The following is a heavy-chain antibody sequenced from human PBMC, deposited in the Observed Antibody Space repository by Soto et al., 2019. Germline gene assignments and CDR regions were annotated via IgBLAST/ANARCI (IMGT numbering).Heavy chain of an antibody. Sequence: SETLSLTCTVSGGSISSGSYHWSWIRQHPRKGLEWMANIYYSGSSYYNPSLKRRATISIYTSKDQFSLRLGSVTAADTPVYSCARAEGSRSYFRHDYWGRGTLVNVS. V-gene: IGHV4-31*03. CDR2: IYYSGSS. J-gene: IGHJ4*02. CDR3: ARAEGSRSYFRHDY. D-gene: IGHD2-15*01. CDR1: GGSISSGSYH.